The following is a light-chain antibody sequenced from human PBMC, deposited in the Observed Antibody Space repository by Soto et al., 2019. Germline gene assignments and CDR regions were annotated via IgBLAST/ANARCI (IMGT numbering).Light chain of an antibody. CDR1: QSVRSSH. Sequence: EILLTQSPVPLSLSQGERATLSCRTSQSVRSSHLAWYQQKPGQAPRLLIYGASSRATGIPDRFSGSGSGTDFTLTISRLEPEDFAVYHCQQYSSSPLTFGGGTKVDIK. CDR3: QQYSSSPLT. J-gene: IGKJ4*01. CDR2: GAS. V-gene: IGKV3-20*01.